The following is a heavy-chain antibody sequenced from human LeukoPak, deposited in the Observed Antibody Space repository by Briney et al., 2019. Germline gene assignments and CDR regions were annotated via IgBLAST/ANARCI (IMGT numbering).Heavy chain of an antibody. CDR2: IYENGGTT. Sequence: GGSLRLSCVGPGFTFRSHAMSWVRQAPEKGLEFVSGIYENGGTTYYADSVKGRFTISRDNSKNALYLQMNSLRVEDTAVYYCAIDPNWGTHSWGQGVLVTVSS. V-gene: IGHV3-23*01. CDR1: GFTFRSHA. D-gene: IGHD7-27*01. J-gene: IGHJ4*02. CDR3: AIDPNWGTHS.